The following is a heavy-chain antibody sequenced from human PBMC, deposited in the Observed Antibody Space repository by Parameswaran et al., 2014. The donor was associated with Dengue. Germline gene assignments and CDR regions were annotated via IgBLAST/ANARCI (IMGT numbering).Heavy chain of an antibody. D-gene: IGHD3-10*01. CDR2: IYYSGST. CDR3: AMVRGVIVDWYFDL. J-gene: IGHJ2*01. Sequence: WIRQPPGKGLEWIGSIYYSGSTYYNPSLKSRVTISVDTSKNQFSLKLSSVTAADTAVYYCAMVRGVIVDWYFDLWGRGHPGHRLL. V-gene: IGHV4-39*01.